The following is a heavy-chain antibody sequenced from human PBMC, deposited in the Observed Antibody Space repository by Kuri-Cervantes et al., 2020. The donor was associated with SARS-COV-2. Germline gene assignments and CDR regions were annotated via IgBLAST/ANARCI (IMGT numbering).Heavy chain of an antibody. J-gene: IGHJ3*02. CDR1: GGSISSYY. V-gene: IGHV4-59*12. CDR2: IYYSGST. D-gene: IGHD3-10*01. CDR3: ARPYYYGSGSYYNAFDI. Sequence: SETLSLTCTVSGGSISSYYWSWIRQPPGKGLEWIGYIYYSGSTNYNPSLKSRVTVSVDTSKNQFSLKLSSVTAADTAVYYCARPYYYGSGSYYNAFDIWGQGTMVTVSS.